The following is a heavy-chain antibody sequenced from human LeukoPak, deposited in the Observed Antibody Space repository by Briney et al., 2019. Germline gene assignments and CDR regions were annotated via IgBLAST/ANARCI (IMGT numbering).Heavy chain of an antibody. CDR2: INPNSGGT. CDR3: AREGTAAAGFFDY. Sequence: ASVKVSCKASGYTFTGYYMHWVRQATGQGLEWMGWINPNSGGTNYAQKFQGWVTMTRDTSISTAYMELSRLRSDDTAVYYCAREGTAAAGFFDYWGQGTLVTVSS. D-gene: IGHD6-13*01. V-gene: IGHV1-2*04. J-gene: IGHJ4*02. CDR1: GYTFTGYY.